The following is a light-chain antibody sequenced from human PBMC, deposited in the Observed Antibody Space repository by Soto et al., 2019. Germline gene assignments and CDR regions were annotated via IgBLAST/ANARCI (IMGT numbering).Light chain of an antibody. CDR3: CSYAGNYLVV. V-gene: IGLV2-11*01. CDR2: DVR. CDR1: NGDVGSHNY. Sequence: QSALTQPRSVSGSPGQSVTISCTGTNGDVGSHNYVSWNQQHPDKAPKLIIYDVRKRPSGVPDRFSGSKSGNTASLTISGLQAEDEAYYYCCSYAGNYLVVFGSGTKLTVL. J-gene: IGLJ1*01.